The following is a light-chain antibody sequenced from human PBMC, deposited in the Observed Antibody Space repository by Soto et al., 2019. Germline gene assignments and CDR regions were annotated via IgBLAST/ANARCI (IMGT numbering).Light chain of an antibody. Sequence: SPATPSLLLGESATLSGRAIQSVSSSYFAWYQQKPGQAPRLLIYGASSRATGIQDRFSGSGSGTDFTLTISRREPEDFAVYYYQQYCGSNPCTFGEGTKVDI. CDR1: QSVSSSY. CDR3: QQYCGSNPCT. CDR2: GAS. V-gene: IGKV3-20*01. J-gene: IGKJ1*01.